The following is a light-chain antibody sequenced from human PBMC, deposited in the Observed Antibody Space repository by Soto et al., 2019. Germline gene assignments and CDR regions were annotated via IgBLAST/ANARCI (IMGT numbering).Light chain of an antibody. J-gene: IGKJ1*01. CDR3: QQYYSYPGT. Sequence: IRITQSPSSFSASTGDRVTITCRASQGISSYLAWYQQKPGKAPKLLIYAASTLQSGVPSRFSGSGSGTDFTLTISCLQSEDFATYYCQQYYSYPGTFGQGTKVDIK. CDR1: QGISSY. V-gene: IGKV1-8*01. CDR2: AAS.